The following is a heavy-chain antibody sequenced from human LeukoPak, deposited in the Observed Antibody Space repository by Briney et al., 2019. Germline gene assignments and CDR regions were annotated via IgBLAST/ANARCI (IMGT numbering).Heavy chain of an antibody. D-gene: IGHD3-10*01. J-gene: IGHJ4*02. Sequence: SETLSLTCTVPGGSISSSSYYWGWIRQPPGKGLEWIGNIYYSGSSYYNPPLKSRVTISIDTSKNQLSLKLSSVTAADTAVYYCARGHYFDSGSRILDYWGQGTLVTVSS. CDR1: GGSISSSSYY. CDR2: IYYSGSS. CDR3: ARGHYFDSGSRILDY. V-gene: IGHV4-39*01.